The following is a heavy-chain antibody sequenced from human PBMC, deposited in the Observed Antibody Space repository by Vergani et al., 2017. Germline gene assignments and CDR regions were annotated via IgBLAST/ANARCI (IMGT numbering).Heavy chain of an antibody. CDR2: IYYSGST. J-gene: IGHJ5*02. CDR1: GGSISSSSYY. CDR3: AREKPPYCSGGSCYSGNWFDP. V-gene: IGHV4-39*07. D-gene: IGHD2-15*01. Sequence: QLQLQESGPGLVKPSETLSLTCTVSGGSISSSSYYWGWIRQPPGKGLAWIGSIYYSGSTYYNPSLKSRVTISVDTSKNQFSLKLSSVTAADTAVYYCAREKPPYCSGGSCYSGNWFDPWGQGTLVTVSS.